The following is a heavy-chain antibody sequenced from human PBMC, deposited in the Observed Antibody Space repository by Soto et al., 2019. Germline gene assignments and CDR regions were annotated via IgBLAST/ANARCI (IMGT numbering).Heavy chain of an antibody. Sequence: QVQLVQSGVEVKKPGASVRVSCKASGYTFINYGITWVRQAPGQGLEWLGWISGYNGNTNYAQKFQGRVTMTTDTSTITAYMDLTSLRYDDTAVYYCARGGRFAVADTDYWGQGTLLTVSS. V-gene: IGHV1-18*01. CDR3: ARGGRFAVADTDY. CDR2: ISGYNGNT. CDR1: GYTFINYG. J-gene: IGHJ4*02. D-gene: IGHD3-3*01.